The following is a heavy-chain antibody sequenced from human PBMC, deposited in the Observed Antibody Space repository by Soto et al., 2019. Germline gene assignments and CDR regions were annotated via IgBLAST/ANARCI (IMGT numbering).Heavy chain of an antibody. CDR3: ASSAGHTGAFFYYNGMDV. CDR2: VYTSDYT. D-gene: IGHD3-10*01. Sequence: KPSETLSLTCSVSGASIRSYYWHWFLQPPGKGLGWIGYVYTSDYTRYSSSLKSRVTISVDTSKSQFYLRLNSVTAADTAVYYCASSAGHTGAFFYYNGMDVWGQGTTVTVSS. CDR1: GASIRSYY. V-gene: IGHV4-4*08. J-gene: IGHJ6*02.